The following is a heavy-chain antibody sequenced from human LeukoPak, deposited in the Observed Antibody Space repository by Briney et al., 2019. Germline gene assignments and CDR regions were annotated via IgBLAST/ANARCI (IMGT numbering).Heavy chain of an antibody. V-gene: IGHV3-23*01. CDR1: GFTFSSYA. D-gene: IGHD3-3*01. CDR2: ISGSGGST. CDR3: ARDADFWSGYYTDVDY. J-gene: IGHJ4*02. Sequence: PGGSLRLSCAASGFTFSSYAMSWVRQAPGKGLEWVSAISGSGGSTYYADSVKGRFTISRDNAKNSLYLQMNSLRAEDTAVYYCARDADFWSGYYTDVDYWGQGTLVTVSS.